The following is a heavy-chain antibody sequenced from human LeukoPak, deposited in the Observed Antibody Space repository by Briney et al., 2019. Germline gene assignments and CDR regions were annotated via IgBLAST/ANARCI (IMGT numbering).Heavy chain of an antibody. CDR3: ARTTEGYCSSASCFGFSYSYYMDV. D-gene: IGHD2-2*01. CDR1: GASLSTSPYY. J-gene: IGHJ6*03. CDR2: IYYSGST. Sequence: SETLSLTCSVSGASLSTSPYYWGWIRQPPGKGLEWIGYIYYSGSTNYNPSLKSRVTISVDTSKNQFSLKLSSVIAADTAVYYCARTTEGYCSSASCFGFSYSYYMDVWGKGTTVTISS. V-gene: IGHV4-61*01.